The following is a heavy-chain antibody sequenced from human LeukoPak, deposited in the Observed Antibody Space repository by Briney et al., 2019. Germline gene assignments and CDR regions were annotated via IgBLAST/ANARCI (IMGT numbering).Heavy chain of an antibody. J-gene: IGHJ4*02. V-gene: IGHV3-43*02. CDR1: GFTFDDYA. CDR3: ATDREYSSSWYYFDY. CDR2: ISGDGGST. Sequence: GGSLRLPCAASGFTFDDYAMHWVRQAPGKGLEWVSLISGDGGSTYYADSVKGRFTTSRDNSKNSLYPQMNSLRAEDTALYYCATDREYSSSWYYFDYWGQGTLVTVSS. D-gene: IGHD6-13*01.